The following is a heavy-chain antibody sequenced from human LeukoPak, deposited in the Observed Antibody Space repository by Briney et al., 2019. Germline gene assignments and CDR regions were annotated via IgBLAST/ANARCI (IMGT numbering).Heavy chain of an antibody. CDR2: ISSSSTI. Sequence: GGSLRLSCAASGFTFSSYSMNWVRQAPGKGLEWVSYISSSSTIYYADSVKGRFTISRDNAKNSLYLQMNSLRAEDTAVYYCARAGIAAPDYWGQGTLVTVSS. CDR3: ARAGIAAPDY. V-gene: IGHV3-48*01. D-gene: IGHD6-6*01. CDR1: GFTFSSYS. J-gene: IGHJ4*02.